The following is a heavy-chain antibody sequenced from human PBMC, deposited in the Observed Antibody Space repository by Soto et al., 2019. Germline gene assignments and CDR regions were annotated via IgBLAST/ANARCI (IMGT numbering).Heavy chain of an antibody. CDR2: INSDGSST. Sequence: EVQLVESGGGLVQPGGSLRLACAASGFTFSRYRMHWVRQAPGKGLVWVSRINSDGSSTNYADSVKGRFTIFRDNAKNTLYLQMNSLRAEDTAVYYCTRDHYNDYDRAFDYWGQGTLVTVSS. D-gene: IGHD5-12*01. CDR1: GFTFSRYR. CDR3: TRDHYNDYDRAFDY. J-gene: IGHJ4*02. V-gene: IGHV3-74*01.